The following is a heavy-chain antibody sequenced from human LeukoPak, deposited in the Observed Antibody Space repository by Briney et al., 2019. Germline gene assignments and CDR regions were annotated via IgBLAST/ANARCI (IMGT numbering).Heavy chain of an antibody. CDR2: ISAYNGNT. CDR3: ARVERYFDWPYYYYYYYMDV. CDR1: GYTFTSYG. D-gene: IGHD3-9*01. J-gene: IGHJ6*03. Sequence: GASVKVSCKASGYTFTSYGISWVRQAPGQGLEWMRWISAYNGNTNYAQKLQGRVTMTTDTSTSTAYMELRSLRSDDTAVYYCARVERYFDWPYYYYYYYMDVWGKGTTVTISS. V-gene: IGHV1-18*01.